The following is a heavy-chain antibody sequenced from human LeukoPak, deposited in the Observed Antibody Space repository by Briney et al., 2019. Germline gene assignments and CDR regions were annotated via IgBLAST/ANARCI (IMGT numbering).Heavy chain of an antibody. CDR1: GGSFSGYY. V-gene: IGHV4-34*01. Sequence: PSETLSLTCAVYGGSFSGYYWSWIRQPPGKGLEWIGEINHSGSTNYNPSLKSRVTISVDTSKNQFSLKLSSVTAADTAVYYCARHQRQWGSPNWFDPWGQGTLVTVSS. CDR2: INHSGST. J-gene: IGHJ5*02. D-gene: IGHD2-15*01. CDR3: ARHQRQWGSPNWFDP.